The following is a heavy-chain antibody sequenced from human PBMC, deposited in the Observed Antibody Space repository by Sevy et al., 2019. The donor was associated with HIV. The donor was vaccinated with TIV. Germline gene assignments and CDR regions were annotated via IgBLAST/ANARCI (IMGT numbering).Heavy chain of an antibody. CDR3: ARFPPERAFDI. CDR2: ISYDARNE. CDR1: GLTFSSYA. V-gene: IGHV3-30*04. J-gene: IGHJ3*02. Sequence: GGSLRLSCAASGLTFSSYAMHWVRHGPGKGLEWVAVISYDARNEDYADSVKGRFTISRDNSKNTLYLQMNSLRAEDTAVYYCARFPPERAFDIWGQGTMVTVSS.